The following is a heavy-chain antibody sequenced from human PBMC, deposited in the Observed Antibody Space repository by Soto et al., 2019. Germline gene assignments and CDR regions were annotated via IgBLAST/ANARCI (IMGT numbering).Heavy chain of an antibody. CDR1: GGSINSYY. Sequence: QVQLQESGPGLVKPSETLSLTCTVSGGSINSYYWSWIRQPPGKGLEWIGYIFYSGSTNYNPSLKRRVTISVDTSNNQFSLNLSSVTAADTAVYYCARVWGGAFDIWGQGTMVTVSS. CDR2: IFYSGST. CDR3: ARVWGGAFDI. V-gene: IGHV4-59*01. J-gene: IGHJ3*02. D-gene: IGHD3-10*01.